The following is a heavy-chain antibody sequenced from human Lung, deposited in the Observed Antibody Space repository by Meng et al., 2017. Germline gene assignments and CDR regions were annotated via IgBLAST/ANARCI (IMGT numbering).Heavy chain of an antibody. J-gene: IGHJ6*02. CDR1: GYTFNSYD. V-gene: IGHV1-8*03. Sequence: ASVKVSCKASGYTFNSYDINWVRQATGQGLEWMGCMNPNSGNTGFAQKFQGRLTITRNTSISTACMELSTLRSEDTAVYYCARGGYYDILTGYGYSYGMDVWGQGTTVTVSS. CDR3: ARGGYYDILTGYGYSYGMDV. CDR2: MNPNSGNT. D-gene: IGHD3-9*01.